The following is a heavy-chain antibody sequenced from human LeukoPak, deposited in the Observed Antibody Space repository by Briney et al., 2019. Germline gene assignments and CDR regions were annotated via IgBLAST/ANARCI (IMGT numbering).Heavy chain of an antibody. J-gene: IGHJ4*02. CDR3: ARAHDSGGYYSFSPLLIDY. V-gene: IGHV1-18*01. Sequence: ASVKVSCKASGYTFTSYGISWVRQAPGQGLEWMGWISAYNGNTNYAQKLQGRVTMTTDTSTSTAYMELRSLRSDDTAVYYCARAHDSGGYYSFSPLLIDYWGQGTLVTVSS. CDR1: GYTFTSYG. CDR2: ISAYNGNT. D-gene: IGHD3-22*01.